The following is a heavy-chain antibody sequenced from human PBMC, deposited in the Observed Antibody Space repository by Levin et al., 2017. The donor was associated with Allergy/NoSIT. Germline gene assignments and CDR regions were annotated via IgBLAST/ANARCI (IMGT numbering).Heavy chain of an antibody. D-gene: IGHD5-18*01. CDR3: ARGSGRGYSYGFSVAHVTRYENWFDP. J-gene: IGHJ5*02. Sequence: SETLSLTCAVYGGSFSGYYWSWIRQPPGKGLEWIGEINHSGSTNYNPSLKSRVTISVDTSKNQFSLKLSSVTAADTAVYYCARGSGRGYSYGFSVAHVTRYENWFDPWGQGTLVTVSS. V-gene: IGHV4-34*01. CDR2: INHSGST. CDR1: GGSFSGYY.